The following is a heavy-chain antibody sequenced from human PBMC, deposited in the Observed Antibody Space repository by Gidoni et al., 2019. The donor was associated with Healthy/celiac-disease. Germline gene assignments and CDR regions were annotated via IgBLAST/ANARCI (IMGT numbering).Heavy chain of an antibody. Sequence: EVQLLESGGGLVQPGGSLRLSCAASGFTFSSYAMSWVRQAPGKGLEWVSAISGSGGSTYYADSVKGRFTISRDNSKNTLYLQMNSLRAEDTAVYYCAKKSVNFIAAAAPPDYWGQGTLVTVSS. D-gene: IGHD6-13*01. CDR1: GFTFSSYA. V-gene: IGHV3-23*01. CDR3: AKKSVNFIAAAAPPDY. J-gene: IGHJ4*02. CDR2: ISGSGGST.